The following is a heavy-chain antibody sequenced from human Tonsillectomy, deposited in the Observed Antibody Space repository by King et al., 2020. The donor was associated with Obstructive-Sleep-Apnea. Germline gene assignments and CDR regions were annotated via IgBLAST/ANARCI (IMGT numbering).Heavy chain of an antibody. V-gene: IGHV4-30-4*07. CDR1: GGYISSGGYS. CDR3: ARGGHYFDY. J-gene: IGHJ4*02. CDR2: IYYNGNT. Sequence: VQLQESGPGLVKPSQTLSLTCAVSGGYISSGGYSWSWIRQPPGKGLEGIGYIYYNGNTFYNPSLKSLVTISIDTSKHQFSLKLTSVTAADTAVYFCARGGHYFDYWGQGTLITVSS.